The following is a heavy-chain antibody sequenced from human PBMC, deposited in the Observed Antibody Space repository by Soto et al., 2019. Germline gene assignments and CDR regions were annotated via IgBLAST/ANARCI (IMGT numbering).Heavy chain of an antibody. V-gene: IGHV4-59*11. Sequence: QVQLQESGPGLVKPSATRSLTCTVSGVSITSHYWTWIRKPPVKGLEWIGNIHYSGSTNYRPSLKRGVIISADTSENQSSLNLSSVTTADTAVYYCTGGGAGHPFDYLCEGALVTVSS. CDR2: IHYSGST. CDR3: TGGGAGHPFDY. D-gene: IGHD6-13*01. J-gene: IGHJ4*02. CDR1: GVSITSHY.